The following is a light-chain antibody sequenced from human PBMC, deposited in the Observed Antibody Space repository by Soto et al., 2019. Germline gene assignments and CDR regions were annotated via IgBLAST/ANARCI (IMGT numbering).Light chain of an antibody. CDR2: DVS. V-gene: IGLV2-11*01. J-gene: IGLJ2*01. Sequence: QSALTQPRSVSGSPGQSVTISCTGTSNDVGGYNFVSWYRQHPGKVPKLFIYDVSRRPSGVPDRFSGSKSGNTASLTISGLQAEDEADYYCSSYAGSYTLVFGGGTHLTVL. CDR3: SSYAGSYTLV. CDR1: SNDVGGYNF.